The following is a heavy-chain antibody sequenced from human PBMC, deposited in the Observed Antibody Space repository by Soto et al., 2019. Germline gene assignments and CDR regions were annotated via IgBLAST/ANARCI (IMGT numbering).Heavy chain of an antibody. V-gene: IGHV1-2*02. Sequence: ASVKVSCKTSGYTFTGYYIHWVRQAPGRGLEWMGWINPKGGGTDYAQRFQGRVSMARDMSINTAYMEMSSLTSDDTAVYYCARDSISAQRHWSFDLWGR. CDR2: INPKGGGT. CDR1: GYTFTGYY. CDR3: ARDSISAQRHWSFDL. J-gene: IGHJ2*01. D-gene: IGHD3-3*02.